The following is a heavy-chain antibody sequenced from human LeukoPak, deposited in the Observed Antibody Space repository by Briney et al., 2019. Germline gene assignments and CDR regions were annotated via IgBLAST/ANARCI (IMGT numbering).Heavy chain of an antibody. CDR3: ARGYYYGSGSSFDY. CDR1: GGSFSGYY. D-gene: IGHD3-10*01. Sequence: SETLSLTCAVYGGSFSGYYWSWIRQPPGKGLEWIGEINHSGSTNYNPSLKSRVTISVDTSKNQFSLKLSSVTAADTAVYYCARGYYYGSGSSFDYWGQGTLVTVS. V-gene: IGHV4-34*01. CDR2: INHSGST. J-gene: IGHJ4*02.